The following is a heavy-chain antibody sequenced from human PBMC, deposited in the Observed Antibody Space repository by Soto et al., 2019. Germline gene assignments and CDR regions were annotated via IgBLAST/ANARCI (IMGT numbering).Heavy chain of an antibody. Sequence: SVKVSCKASVGTFSSYAISWVRQAPGQGLEWMGGIIPIFGTANYAQKFQGRVTITADESTSTAYMELSSLRSEDTAVYYCARCLRYCTNGVCYFDAFDIWGQGTMVT. CDR1: VGTFSSYA. CDR2: IIPIFGTA. D-gene: IGHD2-8*01. V-gene: IGHV1-69*13. CDR3: ARCLRYCTNGVCYFDAFDI. J-gene: IGHJ3*02.